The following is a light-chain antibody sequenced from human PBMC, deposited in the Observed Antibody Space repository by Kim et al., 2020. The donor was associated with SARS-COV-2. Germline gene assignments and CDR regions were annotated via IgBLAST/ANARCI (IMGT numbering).Light chain of an antibody. V-gene: IGLV10-54*01. CDR1: SNSVGNQG. Sequence: QAGLTQPPSVSKGLRQTATLTCTGNSNSVGNQGAAWLQQHQGHPPKLLSYRNNNRPSGISERLSASRSGNSASLTITGLQPEDEADYYCSAWDSSLSAWVFGGGTQLTAL. CDR2: RNN. CDR3: SAWDSSLSAWV. J-gene: IGLJ3*02.